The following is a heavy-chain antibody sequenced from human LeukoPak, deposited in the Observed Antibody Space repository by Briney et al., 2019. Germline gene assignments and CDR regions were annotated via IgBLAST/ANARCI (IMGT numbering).Heavy chain of an antibody. CDR2: IRNDGNNK. Sequence: GGSLRLSCAASGFTFSSYGMHWVRQAPGKGLEWVAYIRNDGNNKYYADSVTGRFTISKDNSKNTLYLQMNSLRAEDTAVYYCAKDFTYALDYWGQGTLVTVSA. CDR3: AKDFTYALDY. D-gene: IGHD2-2*01. J-gene: IGHJ4*02. CDR1: GFTFSSYG. V-gene: IGHV3-30*02.